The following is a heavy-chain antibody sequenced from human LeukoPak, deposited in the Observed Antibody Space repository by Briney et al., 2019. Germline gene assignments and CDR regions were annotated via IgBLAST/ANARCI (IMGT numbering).Heavy chain of an antibody. D-gene: IGHD2-2*01. J-gene: IGHJ6*02. V-gene: IGHV3-21*01. CDR3: ARASVVPAAIYYYYGMDV. Sequence: GGSLRLYCAASGFTFSSYSMNWVRQAPGKGLEWVSSISSSSSYIYYADSVKGRFTISRDNAKNSLYLQMNSLRAEDTAVYYCARASVVPAAIYYYYGMDVWGQGTTVTVSS. CDR2: ISSSSSYI. CDR1: GFTFSSYS.